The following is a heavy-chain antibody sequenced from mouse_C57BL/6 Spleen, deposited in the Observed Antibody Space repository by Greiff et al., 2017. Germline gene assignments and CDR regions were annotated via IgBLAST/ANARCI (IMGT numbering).Heavy chain of an antibody. V-gene: IGHV1-55*01. D-gene: IGHD1-1*01. CDR3: ARSYYYDSSYGAMDY. J-gene: IGHJ4*01. CDR2: IYPGSGST. Sequence: QVQLQQPGAELVKPGASVKMSCKASGYTFTSYWITWVKQRPGQGLEWIGDIYPGSGSTNYNEKFKSKATLTVDTSSSTAYMQLSSLTSEDSAVYYCARSYYYDSSYGAMDYWGQGTSVTVSS. CDR1: GYTFTSYW.